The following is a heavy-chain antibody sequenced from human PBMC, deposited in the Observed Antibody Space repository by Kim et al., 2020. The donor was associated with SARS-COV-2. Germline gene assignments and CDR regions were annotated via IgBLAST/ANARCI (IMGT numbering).Heavy chain of an antibody. CDR3: AKDYGGTSGGFDY. CDR1: GFTFSGYA. V-gene: IGHV3-23*01. CDR2: ISGAADST. J-gene: IGHJ4*02. D-gene: IGHD2-15*01. Sequence: GGSLRLSCAASGFTFSGYAMSWVRQAPGKGLAWVSAISGAADSTFYADSVKGRFTISRDNSKNTLYLQMNSLRAEDTAIYYCAKDYGGTSGGFDYWGQGTPVTVSS.